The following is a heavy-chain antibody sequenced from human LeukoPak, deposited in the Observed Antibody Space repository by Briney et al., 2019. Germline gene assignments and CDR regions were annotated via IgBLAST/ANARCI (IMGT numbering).Heavy chain of an antibody. CDR2: FYYSGST. CDR3: ARDMMYCSSTSCYNWFDP. V-gene: IGHV4-31*03. CDR1: GGSISSGGYY. D-gene: IGHD2-2*01. J-gene: IGHJ5*02. Sequence: SETLSLTCTVSGGSISSGGYYWSWIRPHPGKGLEWIGYFYYSGSTYYNPSLKSRVTISVDTSKNQFSLKLSSVTAADTAVYYCARDMMYCSSTSCYNWFDPWGQGTLVTVSS.